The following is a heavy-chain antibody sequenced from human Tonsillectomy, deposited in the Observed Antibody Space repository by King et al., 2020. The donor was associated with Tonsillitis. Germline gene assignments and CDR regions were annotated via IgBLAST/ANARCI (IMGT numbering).Heavy chain of an antibody. CDR2: IHDNGGST. D-gene: IGHD7-27*01. CDR3: AKDSLGSNFDD. Sequence: QLVQSGGGLVQPGGSLRLSCAASGFTFSSYAVSWVRQAPGKGLEWVSTIHDNGGSTHYADSVKGRFTISRDNSKNTLYLQMNSLRAEDTAVYYCAKDSLGSNFDDWGQGTLVTVSS. CDR1: GFTFSSYA. V-gene: IGHV3-23*04. J-gene: IGHJ4*02.